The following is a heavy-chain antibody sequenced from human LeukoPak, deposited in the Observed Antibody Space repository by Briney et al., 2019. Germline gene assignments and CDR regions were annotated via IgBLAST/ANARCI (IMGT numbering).Heavy chain of an antibody. CDR2: ISSSGSTI. D-gene: IGHD4-17*01. CDR1: GFTFSDYY. J-gene: IGHJ6*02. CDR3: ARQPAAVTTDYYYYGMDV. Sequence: GGSLRLSCAASGFTFSDYYMSWIRQAPGKGQELVSYISSSGSTIYYADSVKGRFTISRDNAKKSLYLQMNSLRAEETAVYYCARQPAAVTTDYYYYGMDVWGQGTTVTVSS. V-gene: IGHV3-11*01.